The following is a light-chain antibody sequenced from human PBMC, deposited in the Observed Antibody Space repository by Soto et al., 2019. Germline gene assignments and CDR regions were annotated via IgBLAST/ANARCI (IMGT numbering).Light chain of an antibody. CDR1: SSDVGDNNY. CDR3: GSFTSTSTLDV. V-gene: IGLV2-14*01. Sequence: QSALSQPASVSASPGQSITISCPGTSSDVGDNNYVSWYQQHPGKAPKLIIYEVKNRPSGVSNRFSGSKSGNTASLSISGLQAEDEADYYCGSFTSTSTLDVFGTGTKVTVL. J-gene: IGLJ1*01. CDR2: EVK.